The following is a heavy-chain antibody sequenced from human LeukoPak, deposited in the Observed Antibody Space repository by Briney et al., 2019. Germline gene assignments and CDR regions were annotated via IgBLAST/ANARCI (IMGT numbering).Heavy chain of an antibody. CDR3: VRKKLSGYGDY. V-gene: IGHV4-31*03. D-gene: IGHD5-12*01. Sequence: PSETLSLTCTVSGGSISSGGYYWSWIRQHPGKGLEWIGYIYYSGSTYYNPSLKSRVTISVDTSKNQFSLKLSSVTAADTAVYYCVRKKLSGYGDYWGQGTLVTVSS. CDR2: IYYSGST. CDR1: GGSISSGGYY. J-gene: IGHJ4*02.